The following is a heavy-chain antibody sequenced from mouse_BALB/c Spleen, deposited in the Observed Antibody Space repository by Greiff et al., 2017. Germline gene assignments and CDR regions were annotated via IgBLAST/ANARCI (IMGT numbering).Heavy chain of an antibody. V-gene: IGHV1-5*01. Sequence: VQLKQSGPELVKPGASVKMSCKASGYTFTSYWMHWVKQRPGQGLEWIGAIYPGNSDTSYNQKFKGKAKLTAVTSTSTAYMELSSLTNEDSAVYYCTRGGGTTWFAYWGQGTLVTVSA. CDR1: GYTFTSYW. CDR3: TRGGGTTWFAY. D-gene: IGHD2-14*01. CDR2: IYPGNSDT. J-gene: IGHJ3*01.